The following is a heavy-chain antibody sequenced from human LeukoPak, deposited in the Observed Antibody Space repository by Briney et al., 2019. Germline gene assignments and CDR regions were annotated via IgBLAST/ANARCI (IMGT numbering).Heavy chain of an antibody. D-gene: IGHD2-2*01. CDR1: GFTFSSYG. V-gene: IGHV3-30*18. CDR2: ISYDGSNK. Sequence: PGGSLRLSCAASGFTFSSYGMHWVRQAPGKGLEWVAVISYDGSNKYYADSVKGRFTTSRDNSKNTLYLQMNSLRAEDTTVYYCAKDAGGGLCYFDYWGQGTLVTVSS. J-gene: IGHJ4*02. CDR3: AKDAGGGLCYFDY.